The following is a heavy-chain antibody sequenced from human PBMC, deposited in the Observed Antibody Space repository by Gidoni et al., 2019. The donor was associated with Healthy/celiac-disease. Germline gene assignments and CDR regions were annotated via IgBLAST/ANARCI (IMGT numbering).Heavy chain of an antibody. CDR3: ERHERVEQWLGQNDY. CDR1: GYSFTSYW. D-gene: IGHD6-19*01. V-gene: IGHV5-51*01. J-gene: IGHJ4*02. CDR2: IYPGDADT. Sequence: EVQLVQSGAEAKTPGPSRTISCKGSGYSFTSYWIGWVRQMPGKGLEWMGSIYPGDADTRDSPSCQGQVTITSDKSISTAYLQWSSLKTSDTAMYYCERHERVEQWLGQNDYWGQGTLVTVSS.